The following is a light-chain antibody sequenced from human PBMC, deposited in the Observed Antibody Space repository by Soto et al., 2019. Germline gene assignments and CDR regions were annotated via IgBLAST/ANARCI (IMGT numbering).Light chain of an antibody. Sequence: EIVLTQSPGTLSLSPGERATLSFWASQCVSSSLAWYQQKPGQAPRLLIHGASSRATGIPDRFSGSGSGTDFTLTISRLEPEDFAVYYCQTYGSSPPLTFGGGTKVDIK. V-gene: IGKV3-20*01. CDR3: QTYGSSPPLT. CDR2: GAS. J-gene: IGKJ4*01. CDR1: QCVSSS.